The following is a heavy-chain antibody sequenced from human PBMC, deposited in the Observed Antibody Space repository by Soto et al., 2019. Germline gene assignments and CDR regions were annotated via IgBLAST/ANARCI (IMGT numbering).Heavy chain of an antibody. Sequence: PGGSLRLSCAASGFTFSSYAMHWVRQAPGKGLEWVAVISYDGSNKYYADSVKGRFTISRDNSKNTLYLQMNSLRAEDTAVYYCAREWGPGTFDYWGKGTLVTVSS. CDR2: ISYDGSNK. J-gene: IGHJ4*02. V-gene: IGHV3-30-3*01. CDR1: GFTFSSYA. D-gene: IGHD1-1*01. CDR3: AREWGPGTFDY.